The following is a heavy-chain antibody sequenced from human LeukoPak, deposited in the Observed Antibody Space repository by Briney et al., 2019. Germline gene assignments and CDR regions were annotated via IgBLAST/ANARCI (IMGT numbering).Heavy chain of an antibody. V-gene: IGHV1-2*02. CDR1: GYTFTGYY. Sequence: ASAKVSCKASGYTFTGYYMHWVRQAPGQGLEWMGWINPNSGGTNYAQKFQGRVTMTRDASISTAYMELSRLRSDDTAVYYCARELYGFYDSSGYQDYWGQGTLVTVSS. D-gene: IGHD3-22*01. J-gene: IGHJ4*02. CDR3: ARELYGFYDSSGYQDY. CDR2: INPNSGGT.